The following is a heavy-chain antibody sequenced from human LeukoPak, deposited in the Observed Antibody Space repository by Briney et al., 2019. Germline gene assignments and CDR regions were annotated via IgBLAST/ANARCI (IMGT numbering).Heavy chain of an antibody. D-gene: IGHD3-10*01. J-gene: IGHJ3*01. Sequence: GGSLRLSCAASGFSFSSYSMNWVRQAPGKGLEWVSYISSSGSNKYYADSVKGRFTISRDSAKNSLYLQMNSLRAEDTAVYYCARDLGGSGSYLAAWGQGTMVTVSS. CDR2: ISSSGSNK. CDR1: GFSFSSYS. V-gene: IGHV3-48*04. CDR3: ARDLGGSGSYLAA.